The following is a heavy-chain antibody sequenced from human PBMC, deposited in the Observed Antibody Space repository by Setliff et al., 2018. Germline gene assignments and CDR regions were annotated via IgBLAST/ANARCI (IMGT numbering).Heavy chain of an antibody. CDR3: ARESGGDYNFNFDY. Sequence: ASVKGSCKASGYTFTNYYMHWVRQAPGQGLEWMGIIKPSGGSTNYAQKFQGRVTMTRDTSTSTVYMELSSLRSEDTAVYYCARESGGDYNFNFDYWGQGTLVTVSS. CDR2: IKPSGGST. CDR1: GYTFTNYY. J-gene: IGHJ4*02. V-gene: IGHV1-46*01. D-gene: IGHD3-3*01.